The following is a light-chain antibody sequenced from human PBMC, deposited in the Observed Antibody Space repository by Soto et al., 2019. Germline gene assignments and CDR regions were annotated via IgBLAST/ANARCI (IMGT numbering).Light chain of an antibody. CDR3: QGYGSSPQT. CDR2: AAS. J-gene: IGKJ1*01. V-gene: IGKV3-20*01. CDR1: QRISSNY. Sequence: VLIQTPGTLFLYGRDIDLLSCRASQRISSNYLGWYQQKPGQAPRLLIYAASSRATGIPDRFSGSGSGTNFTLTISRLEPEDFAVYYCQGYGSSPQTFGQGTKVDIK.